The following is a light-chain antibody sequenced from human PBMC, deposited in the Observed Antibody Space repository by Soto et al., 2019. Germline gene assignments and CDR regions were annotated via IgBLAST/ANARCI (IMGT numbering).Light chain of an antibody. CDR3: QQYSSSPPT. V-gene: IGKV3-20*01. CDR2: GAS. Sequence: EIVLTQSPGTLSLSPGERATLSCRASQSVSSSYLAWYQRKPGQAPMLLIHGASSRAIGIPDRFSGSGSGTDFTLTISRLEPEDFAVYYCQQYSSSPPTFGQGTKVDIK. J-gene: IGKJ1*01. CDR1: QSVSSSY.